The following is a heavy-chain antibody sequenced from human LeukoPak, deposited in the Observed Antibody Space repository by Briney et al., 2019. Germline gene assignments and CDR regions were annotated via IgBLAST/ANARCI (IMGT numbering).Heavy chain of an antibody. CDR1: GFAFSSYA. CDR2: ISRRDDYT. J-gene: IGHJ4*02. V-gene: IGHV3-23*01. D-gene: IGHD3-10*01. Sequence: GGSLRLSCAASGFAFSSYAMSWVRQPPGKGLEWVSVISRRDDYTYYADSVKGRFTISRDNSKNTLYLQMNTLRAEDTAVYYCANDYRSGSFHDFWGRRTLVTVSS. CDR3: ANDYRSGSFHDF.